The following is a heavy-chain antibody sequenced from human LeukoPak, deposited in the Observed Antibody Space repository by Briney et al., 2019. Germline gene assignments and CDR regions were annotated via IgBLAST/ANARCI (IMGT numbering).Heavy chain of an antibody. V-gene: IGHV3-23*01. CDR3: AKGRSGYRGALDY. CDR1: GFTFSSYA. D-gene: IGHD3-3*01. J-gene: IGHJ4*02. CDR2: ISGSGGST. Sequence: GGSLRLSCAASGFTFSSYAMSWVRQAPGKGLGWVSAISGSGGSTYYADSVKGRFTISRDNSKNTLYLQMNSLRAEDTAVYYCAKGRSGYRGALDYWGQGTPVTVSS.